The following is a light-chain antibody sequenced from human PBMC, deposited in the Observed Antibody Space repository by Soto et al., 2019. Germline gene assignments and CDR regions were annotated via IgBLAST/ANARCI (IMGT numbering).Light chain of an antibody. CDR3: IQATHWPPT. CDR1: RSLVYSDGNAY. Sequence: DVVMTQSPLSLPVTLGQPASISCRSSRSLVYSDGNAYLNWFQQRPGQSPRRLIYKASNRDSGVPDRLSGSGSGADFTLQISRVEAEDVGVYYCIQATHWPPTFGRGTRVEIK. J-gene: IGKJ1*01. CDR2: KAS. V-gene: IGKV2-30*01.